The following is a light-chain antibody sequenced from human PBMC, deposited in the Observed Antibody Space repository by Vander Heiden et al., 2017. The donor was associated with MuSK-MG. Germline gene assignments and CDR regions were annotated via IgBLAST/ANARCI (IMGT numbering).Light chain of an antibody. V-gene: IGLV1-36*01. Sequence: QSVVTQPPSVSGAPRQRVTISCSGSSFNIGSNPVNWYQQVPGKAPKLLIYYDDLLPSGVSDRFSASKSGTSASLAIGGLQSEDEADYYCASWDASLNGYVCGTGTRLTVL. CDR2: YDD. CDR3: ASWDASLNGYV. CDR1: SFNIGSNP. J-gene: IGLJ1*01.